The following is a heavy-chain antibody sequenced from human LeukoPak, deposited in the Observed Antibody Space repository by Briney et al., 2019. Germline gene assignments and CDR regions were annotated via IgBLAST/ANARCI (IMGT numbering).Heavy chain of an antibody. D-gene: IGHD6-6*01. CDR2: ISPTGSTT. Sequence: GGSLRLSCTASGFSFSGHWMHWDRQLPGKGLVWVSRISPTGSTTSYAGSVKGRFTVSRDNAKNTLYLQVNNLRAEDTAVYYCARGPNSNWSGLDFWGQGTLLTVSS. CDR1: GFSFSGHW. V-gene: IGHV3-74*01. J-gene: IGHJ4*02. CDR3: ARGPNSNWSGLDF.